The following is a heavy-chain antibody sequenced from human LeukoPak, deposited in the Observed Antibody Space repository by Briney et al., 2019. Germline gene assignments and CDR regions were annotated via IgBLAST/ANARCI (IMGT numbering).Heavy chain of an antibody. Sequence: SETLSLTCAVYGGAFSGYYWSWVRHSPGKGLEWIGEINHSGSPNHNPSLKSRVTISVDTSKNQFSLKLSSVTAADTAVYYCAGGPIGYCSGGSCFLYYYYGMDVWGQGTTVTVSS. V-gene: IGHV4-34*01. CDR3: AGGPIGYCSGGSCFLYYYYGMDV. CDR2: INHSGSP. CDR1: GGAFSGYY. D-gene: IGHD2-15*01. J-gene: IGHJ6*02.